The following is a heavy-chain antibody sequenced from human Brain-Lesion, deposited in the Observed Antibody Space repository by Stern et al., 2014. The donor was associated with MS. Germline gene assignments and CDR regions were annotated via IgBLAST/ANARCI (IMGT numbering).Heavy chain of an antibody. J-gene: IGHJ4*02. CDR2: IFSTGEK. CDR1: GFSLSNAAMG. CDR3: ARMREYCSGGICFAGYYDS. D-gene: IGHD2-15*01. Sequence: ESGPVLVKPTETLTLTCSVSGFSLSNAAMGVSWIRQPPGKALECLAHIFSTGEKAYSTSMKSRLTTSTHTPSIPVVLTMTNMDPVDTATYYCARMREYCSGGICFAGYYDSWGQGTLVTVSS. V-gene: IGHV2-26*01.